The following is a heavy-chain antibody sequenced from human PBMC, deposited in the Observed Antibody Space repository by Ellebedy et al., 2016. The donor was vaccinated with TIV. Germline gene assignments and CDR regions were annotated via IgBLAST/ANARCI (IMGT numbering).Heavy chain of an antibody. Sequence: GESLKISCVAFGFTFDSYAMHWVRQAPGKGLEWVAVISHDGSSQYYADSVKCRFTVSRDNSMTTVYLEMNSLRAEDTALYNCARDLDKSSGWYGGAAYWGQGTQVTVSS. J-gene: IGHJ4*02. CDR3: ARDLDKSSGWYGGAAY. CDR2: ISHDGSSQ. CDR1: GFTFDSYA. V-gene: IGHV3-30-3*01. D-gene: IGHD6-19*01.